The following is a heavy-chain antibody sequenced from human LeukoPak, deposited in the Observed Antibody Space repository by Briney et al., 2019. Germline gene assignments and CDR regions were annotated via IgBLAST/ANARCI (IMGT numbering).Heavy chain of an antibody. D-gene: IGHD4-11*01. CDR3: ARLGDYSNKD. V-gene: IGHV3-53*01. CDR2: TDSGGST. CDR1: GFTVSSHY. J-gene: IGHJ4*02. Sequence: RPGGSLRLSCAASGFTVSSHYMSWVRQAPGKGLEWVSVTDSGGSTSYADSVKGRFTISRDTSKNTLYLQMNGLRAEDTAVYYCARLGDYSNKDWGQGTLVTVSS.